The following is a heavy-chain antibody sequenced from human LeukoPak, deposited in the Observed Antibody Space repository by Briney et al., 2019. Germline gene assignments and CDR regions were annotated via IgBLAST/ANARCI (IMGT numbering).Heavy chain of an antibody. CDR3: AKELDTMFFDY. CDR2: AGWAGGTT. CDR1: GFNFDRYT. J-gene: IGHJ4*02. D-gene: IGHD3-10*02. Sequence: GGSLRLSCATSGFNFDRYTIHWVRQAPGKGLEWVSLAGWAGGTTYYSDSVRGRFTISRDSGKNSVYLQMNSLTTYDTAFYFCAKELDTMFFDYWGQGALVTVSS. V-gene: IGHV3-43*01.